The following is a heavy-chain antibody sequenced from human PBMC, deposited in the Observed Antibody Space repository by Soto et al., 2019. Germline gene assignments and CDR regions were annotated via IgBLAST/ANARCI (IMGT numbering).Heavy chain of an antibody. CDR3: AKNRDQWDLLSPVDY. CDR2: TSGSGGST. Sequence: PGGSLRLSCAASGFTFSSYAMSWVRQGPGKGLEWVSGTSGSGGSTYYADSVKGRFTISRDNSKNTLYLQMNSLRAGDTAVYYCAKNRDQWDLLSPVDYWGQGTLVTVSS. CDR1: GFTFSSYA. D-gene: IGHD1-26*01. J-gene: IGHJ4*02. V-gene: IGHV3-23*01.